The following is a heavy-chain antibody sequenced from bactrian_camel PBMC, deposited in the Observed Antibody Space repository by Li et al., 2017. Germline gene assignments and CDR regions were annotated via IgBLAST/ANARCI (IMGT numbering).Heavy chain of an antibody. CDR1: GYTYSNYC. CDR3: VARVNSAGPA. Sequence: HVQLVESGGGSVQAGGSLRLSCATSGYTYSNYCMGWFRQAPGKEREGVAAIANDGRTSYADSVKGRFIISRENAKNEVYLQMNSLASEDTALYFCVARVNSAGPAWGQGTQVTVS. D-gene: IGHD2*01. V-gene: IGHV3S53*01. J-gene: IGHJ4*01. CDR2: IANDGRT.